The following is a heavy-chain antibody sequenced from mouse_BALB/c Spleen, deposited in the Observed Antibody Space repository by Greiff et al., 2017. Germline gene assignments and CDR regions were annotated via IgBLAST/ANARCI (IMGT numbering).Heavy chain of an antibody. V-gene: IGHV1-55*01. Sequence: QVQLQQPGAELVKPGTSVKLSCKASGYNFTSYWINWVKLRPGQGLEWIGDIYPGSGSTNYNEKFKSKATLTVDTSSSTAYMQLSSMASEDSALYYCARSYYYSSSEGFAYWGQGTLVTVSA. CDR1: GYNFTSYW. CDR3: ARSYYYSSSEGFAY. D-gene: IGHD1-1*01. J-gene: IGHJ3*01. CDR2: IYPGSGST.